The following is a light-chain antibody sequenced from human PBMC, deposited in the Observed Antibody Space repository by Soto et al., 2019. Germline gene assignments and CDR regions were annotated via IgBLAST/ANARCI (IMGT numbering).Light chain of an antibody. CDR2: AAS. J-gene: IGKJ5*01. CDR1: QSISSY. CDR3: QQRYSTPIT. Sequence: DIQMPQSPSSLSASVGDRVTITCRASQSISSYLNWYQPKPGNAPKLLIYAASSLQSGVPSRVRGRGSGTEFTLTISSLQAEDFATNYCQQRYSTPITFGQGTRLEIK. V-gene: IGKV1-39*01.